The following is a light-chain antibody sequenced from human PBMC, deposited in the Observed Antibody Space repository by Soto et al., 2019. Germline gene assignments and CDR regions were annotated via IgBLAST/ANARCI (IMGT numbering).Light chain of an antibody. CDR3: QSYDSSLSGSV. J-gene: IGLJ2*01. V-gene: IGLV1-40*01. Sequence: SVLTQPPSVSGAPGQRVTISCTGSSSNIGAGYDVHWYQQFPGTAPKLLIYGDNNRPSGVPDRFSGSKSGTSASLAITGLQAEDEADYYCQSYDSSLSGSVFGGGTKLTVL. CDR2: GDN. CDR1: SSNIGAGYD.